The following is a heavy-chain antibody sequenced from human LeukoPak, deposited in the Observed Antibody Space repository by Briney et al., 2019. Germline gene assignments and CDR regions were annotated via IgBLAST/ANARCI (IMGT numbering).Heavy chain of an antibody. CDR2: IYYSGSS. CDR1: GASISSYY. V-gene: IGHV4-59*12. D-gene: IGHD6-13*01. CDR3: ARSLMDEAAA. Sequence: PSETLSLTCTVSGASISSYYWSWIRQPPGKGLEWIGFIYYSGSSNYNPSLKSRVTMSVDTSKNQFSLKLRSVTTADTAVYYCARSLMDEAAAWGQGTLVTVSS. J-gene: IGHJ4*02.